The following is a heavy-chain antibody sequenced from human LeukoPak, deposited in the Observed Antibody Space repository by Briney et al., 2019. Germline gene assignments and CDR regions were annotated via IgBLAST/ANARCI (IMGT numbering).Heavy chain of an antibody. D-gene: IGHD2-15*01. CDR2: IYYSGST. CDR3: ASRRVAAFDY. Sequence: SETLSLTCTVSGDSISSSAYYWDWIRQPPGEGLEWIGTIYYSGSTNYNPSLKSRVIISVDTSKNQFSLKLNSVTAADTAVYFCASRRVAAFDYWAREPWSPSPQ. V-gene: IGHV4-39*07. CDR1: GDSISSSAYY. J-gene: IGHJ4*02.